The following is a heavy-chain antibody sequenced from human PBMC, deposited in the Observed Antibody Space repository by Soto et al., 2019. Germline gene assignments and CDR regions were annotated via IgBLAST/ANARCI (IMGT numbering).Heavy chain of an antibody. CDR3: ARERRMGIDGMDV. J-gene: IGHJ6*02. Sequence: QVQLVQSGAEVKKPGASVKVSCKASGYTFTSDDINWVRQATGQGLEWMGWMNRNSGNTGYAQKFQGRVTMTWNTAISTAYMELSSLRSEATAVYYCARERRMGIDGMDVWGQGTTVTVSS. CDR2: MNRNSGNT. CDR1: GYTFTSDD. D-gene: IGHD7-27*01. V-gene: IGHV1-8*01.